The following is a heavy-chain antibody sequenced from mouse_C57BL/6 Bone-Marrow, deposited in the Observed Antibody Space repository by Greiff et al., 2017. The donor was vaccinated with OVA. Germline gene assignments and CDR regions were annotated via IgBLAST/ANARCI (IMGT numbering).Heavy chain of an antibody. CDR2: IWSGGST. V-gene: IGHV2-2*01. J-gene: IGHJ2*01. CDR3: ARVDFDY. CDR1: GFSLTSYG. Sequence: QVQLQQSGPGLVQPSQSLSITCTVSGFSLTSYGVHWVRQSPGKGLEWLGVIWSGGSTDNNAAFISSLSISKNNSKSQVFFKMNSLQADDTAIYYCARVDFDYWGQGTTLTVSS.